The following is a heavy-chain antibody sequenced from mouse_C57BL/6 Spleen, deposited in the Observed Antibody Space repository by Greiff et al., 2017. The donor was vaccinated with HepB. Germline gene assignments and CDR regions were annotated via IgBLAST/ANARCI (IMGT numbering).Heavy chain of an antibody. D-gene: IGHD2-4*01. Sequence: DVHLVESGGGLVKPGGSLKLSCAASGFTFSSYTMSWVRQTPEKRLEWVATISGGGGNTYYPDSVKGRFTISRDNAKNTLYLQMSSLRSEDTALYYCASLMITSLFDYWGQGTTLTVSS. CDR3: ASLMITSLFDY. V-gene: IGHV5-9*01. CDR1: GFTFSSYT. CDR2: ISGGGGNT. J-gene: IGHJ2*01.